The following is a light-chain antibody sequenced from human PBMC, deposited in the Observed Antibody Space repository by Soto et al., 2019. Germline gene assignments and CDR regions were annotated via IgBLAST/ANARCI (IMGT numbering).Light chain of an antibody. CDR3: CSFGGSQPHVL. CDR2: DVT. J-gene: IGLJ2*01. CDR1: SSDVGGYQY. Sequence: QSVLTQPRSVSGSPGQSVTISCTGTSSDVGGYQYVSWFQQHPGKAPKLIIYDVTKRPSGVPDRFSGSKSGNTASLTISGLQAEDESDYHCCSFGGSQPHVLFGGGTKLTVL. V-gene: IGLV2-11*01.